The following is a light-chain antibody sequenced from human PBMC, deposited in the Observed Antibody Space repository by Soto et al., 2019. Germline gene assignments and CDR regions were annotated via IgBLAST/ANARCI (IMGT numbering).Light chain of an antibody. Sequence: EIVLTQSPGTLSLTPGERATLSCRAIQSVSSSYLAWYQQKPGQAPRLLIYGASSRATSIPDRFSGSGSGTDFTLTISRLEPEDFAVYYCQQYGSSPPITFGQGTLLEV. CDR2: GAS. CDR1: QSVSSSY. CDR3: QQYGSSPPIT. V-gene: IGKV3-20*01. J-gene: IGKJ5*01.